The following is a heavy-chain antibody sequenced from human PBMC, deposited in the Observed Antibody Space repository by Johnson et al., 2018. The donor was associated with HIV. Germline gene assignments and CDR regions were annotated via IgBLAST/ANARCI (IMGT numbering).Heavy chain of an antibody. CDR2: IGTAGDT. V-gene: IGHV3-13*01. CDR3: ASSSPRDAFDI. CDR1: GFTFSSYD. J-gene: IGHJ3*02. Sequence: EVQLVESGGGVVQPGGSLSLSCAASGFTFSSYDMHWVRQATGKGLEWVSAIGTAGDTYYPGSVKGRFTISRENAKNSLYLQMNSLRAEDTAVYYCASSSPRDAFDIWGQGTMVTVSS.